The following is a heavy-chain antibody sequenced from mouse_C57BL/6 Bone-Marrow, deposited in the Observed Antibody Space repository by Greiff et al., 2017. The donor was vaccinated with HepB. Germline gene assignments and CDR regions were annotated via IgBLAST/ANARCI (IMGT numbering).Heavy chain of an antibody. V-gene: IGHV5-15*04. CDR2: ISNLAYSI. D-gene: IGHD1-1*01. CDR3: ARRGDYYGSSYRNWYFDV. Sequence: EVKLVESGGGLVQPGGSLKLSCAASGFTFSDYGMAWVRQAPRKGPEWVAFISNLAYSIYYADTVTGRFTISRENAKNTLYLEMSSLRSEDTAMYYCARRGDYYGSSYRNWYFDVWGTGTTVTVSS. J-gene: IGHJ1*03. CDR1: GFTFSDYG.